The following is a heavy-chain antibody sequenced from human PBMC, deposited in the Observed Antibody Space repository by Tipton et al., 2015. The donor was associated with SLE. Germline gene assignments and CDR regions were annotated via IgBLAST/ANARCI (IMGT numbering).Heavy chain of an antibody. CDR3: ARFRDEYYYYAMDV. V-gene: IGHV4-59*08. J-gene: IGHJ6*02. Sequence: TLSLTCTVSGGSINRSYWSWIRQPPGKGLEWIGYVYYSGSTNYNPSLKSRVTISMDTSKNQFPLKLNSVTAADTAVYYCARFRDEYYYYAMDVWGQGTTVTVSS. CDR2: VYYSGST. CDR1: GGSINRSY.